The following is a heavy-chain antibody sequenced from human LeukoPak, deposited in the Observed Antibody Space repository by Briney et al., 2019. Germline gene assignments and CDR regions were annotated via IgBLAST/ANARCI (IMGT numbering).Heavy chain of an antibody. CDR1: GDSISGTYW. D-gene: IGHD7-27*01. CDR3: VRSNWGVDRAMDS. CDR2: IYQSGNT. J-gene: IGHJ4*02. Sequence: PSGTLSLTCAVSGDSISGTYWWTWVRQSPGKGLEWIGEIYQSGNTNYNPSLKSRVTLSLDKSESQFSLKLDSLTAADTAIYYCVRSNWGVDRAMDSWGQGTLVAVSS. V-gene: IGHV4-4*02.